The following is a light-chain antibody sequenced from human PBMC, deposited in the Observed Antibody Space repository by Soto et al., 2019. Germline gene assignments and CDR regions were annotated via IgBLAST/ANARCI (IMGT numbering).Light chain of an antibody. J-gene: IGKJ1*01. V-gene: IGKV3-15*01. CDR2: GAS. CDR3: LHYKDWPRWT. CDR1: QSVSNN. Sequence: EIEMTQSPATLSVSPGEGATLSCRASQSVSNNLAWYQQQPGQAPRLLIYGASTTATGIPARFSGSGSGTEFTLTISSLQSEDFAVYYCLHYKDWPRWTFGQGTKVDI.